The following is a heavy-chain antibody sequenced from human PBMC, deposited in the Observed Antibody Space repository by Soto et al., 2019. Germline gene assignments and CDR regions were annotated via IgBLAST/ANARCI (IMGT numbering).Heavy chain of an antibody. D-gene: IGHD3-22*01. V-gene: IGHV1-18*01. CDR3: ASPYDDNRSGYYPLDY. Sequence: WVRQATKQELEWMGWISAYNGNTNYAQKLQGRVTMTTDTSTSTAYMELRSLRSDDTAVYFRASPYDDNRSGYYPLDYWLHGTLVTVSS. CDR2: ISAYNGNT. J-gene: IGHJ4*01.